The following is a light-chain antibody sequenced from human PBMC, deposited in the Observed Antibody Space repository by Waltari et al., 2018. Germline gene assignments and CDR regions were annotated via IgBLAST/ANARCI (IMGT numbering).Light chain of an antibody. Sequence: QSALTQPASVSGSPVQSITLFCTGTSIAVRSYNLVSWYQQHPGKAPKLIIYEGSKRPSGFSNRFSGSKSGNTASLTISGLQAEDEADYYCCSYAGSSTWVFGGGTKLTVL. CDR3: CSYAGSSTWV. CDR2: EGS. V-gene: IGLV2-23*01. CDR1: SIAVRSYNL. J-gene: IGLJ3*02.